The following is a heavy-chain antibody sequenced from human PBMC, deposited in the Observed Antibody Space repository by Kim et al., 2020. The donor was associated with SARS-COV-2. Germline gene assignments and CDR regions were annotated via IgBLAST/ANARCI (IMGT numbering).Heavy chain of an antibody. Sequence: GGSLRLSCAASGFTFDDYGMSWVRQAPGKGLEWVSGINWNGGSTGYADSVKGRFTISRDNAKNSLYLQMNSLRAEDTALYHCARVGCSGGSCYSGEFDYWGQGTLVTVSS. CDR3: ARVGCSGGSCYSGEFDY. J-gene: IGHJ4*02. CDR1: GFTFDDYG. CDR2: INWNGGST. D-gene: IGHD2-15*01. V-gene: IGHV3-20*01.